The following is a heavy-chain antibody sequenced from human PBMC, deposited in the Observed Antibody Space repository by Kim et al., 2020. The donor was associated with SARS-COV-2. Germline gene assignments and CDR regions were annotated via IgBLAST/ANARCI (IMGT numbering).Heavy chain of an antibody. J-gene: IGHJ6*02. CDR1: GGSISSYY. V-gene: IGHV4-59*13. Sequence: SETLSLTCTVSGGSISSYYWSWIRQPPVKGLEWIGYIYYSGSTNYNPSLKSRVTISVDTSKNQFSLKLSSVTAADTAVYYCARDHHDYSLPHDDYYYGMDVWGQGTTVTVSS. D-gene: IGHD4-17*01. CDR3: ARDHHDYSLPHDDYYYGMDV. CDR2: IYYSGST.